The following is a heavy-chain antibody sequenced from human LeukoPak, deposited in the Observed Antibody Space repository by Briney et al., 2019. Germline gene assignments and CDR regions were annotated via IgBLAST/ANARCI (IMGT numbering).Heavy chain of an antibody. D-gene: IGHD2-15*01. V-gene: IGHV3-23*01. CDR2: FTGSGGST. CDR1: GFTFSNYA. Sequence: GGSLRLSCAASGFTFSNYAVGWVSQAPGKGLEWVSTFTGSGGSTYYADSVKGRFTISRDNSKNTLYPQMNSLRAEDTAVYYCAKGSRSGGSYYFDYWGQGTLVTVSS. CDR3: AKGSRSGGSYYFDY. J-gene: IGHJ4*02.